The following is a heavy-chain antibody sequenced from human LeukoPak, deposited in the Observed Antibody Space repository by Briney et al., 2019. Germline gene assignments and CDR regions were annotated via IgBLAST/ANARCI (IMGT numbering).Heavy chain of an antibody. CDR2: IYYSGST. V-gene: IGHV4-31*03. CDR3: ARAAHIVVVTAIYYFDY. J-gene: IGHJ4*02. Sequence: SQTLSLTCTVSGGSISSGGYYRSWIRQHPGKGLEWIGYIYYSGSTYYNPSLKSRVTISVDTSKNQFSLKLSSVTAADTAVYYCARAAHIVVVTAIYYFDYWGQGTLVTVSS. CDR1: GGSISSGGYY. D-gene: IGHD2-21*02.